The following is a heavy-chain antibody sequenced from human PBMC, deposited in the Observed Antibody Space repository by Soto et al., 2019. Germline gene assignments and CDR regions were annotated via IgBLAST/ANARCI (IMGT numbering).Heavy chain of an antibody. D-gene: IGHD6-19*01. CDR3: ASGYSSGWYDYFDY. CDR1: GFTFSSYS. CDR2: ISSSSSTI. Sequence: SLRLSCAASGFTFSSYSMNWVRQAPGKGLEWVSYISSSSSTIYYADSVKGRFTISRDNANNSLYLQMNSLRAEDTAVYYCASGYSSGWYDYFDYWGQGTLVTVSS. V-gene: IGHV3-48*01. J-gene: IGHJ4*02.